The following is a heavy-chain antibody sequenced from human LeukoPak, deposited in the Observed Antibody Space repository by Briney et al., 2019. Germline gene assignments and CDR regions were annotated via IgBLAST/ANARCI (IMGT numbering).Heavy chain of an antibody. V-gene: IGHV3-21*01. Sequence: PGGSLRLSCAASGFTFRSYSMNWVRQGPGMGLEWVSSISTSSSHIYYADSVEGRFTTSRDNAKNSLYLQMDSLRAEGTAVYYCVRSYYGMDVWGQGTTVSVSS. CDR3: VRSYYGMDV. CDR1: GFTFRSYS. J-gene: IGHJ6*02. CDR2: ISTSSSHI.